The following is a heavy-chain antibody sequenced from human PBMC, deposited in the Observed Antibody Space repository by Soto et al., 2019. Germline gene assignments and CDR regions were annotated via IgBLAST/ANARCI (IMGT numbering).Heavy chain of an antibody. CDR3: AMTKYDSSGYYFGY. V-gene: IGHV3-66*01. CDR1: GFTVSSNY. Sequence: EVQLVESGGGLVQPGGSLRLSCAASGFTVSSNYMSWVRQAPGKGLEWVSGIYSGGSTYYGDSVKGRFSISRDNSKNTLYLQMNSLRAEDTAVYYCAMTKYDSSGYYFGYWGQGTLVTVSS. J-gene: IGHJ4*02. CDR2: IYSGGST. D-gene: IGHD3-22*01.